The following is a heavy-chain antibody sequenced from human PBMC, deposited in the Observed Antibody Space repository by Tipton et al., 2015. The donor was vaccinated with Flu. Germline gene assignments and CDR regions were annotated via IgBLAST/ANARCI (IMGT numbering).Heavy chain of an antibody. J-gene: IGHJ4*02. CDR3: AKDRGEDTAMEGVDY. D-gene: IGHD5-18*01. CDR2: ISWNSGSI. Sequence: SLRLSCAASGFTFDDYAMHWVRQAPGKGLEWVSGISWNSGSIGYADSVKGRFTISRDNAKNSLYLQMNSLRAEETALYYCAKDRGEDTAMEGVDYWGQGTLVTVSS. CDR1: GFTFDDYA. V-gene: IGHV3-9*01.